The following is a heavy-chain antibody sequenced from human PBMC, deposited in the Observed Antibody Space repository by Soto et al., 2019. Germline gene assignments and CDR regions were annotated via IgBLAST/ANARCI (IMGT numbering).Heavy chain of an antibody. V-gene: IGHV1-69*04. CDR2: IIPILGIA. D-gene: IGHD3-9*01. CDR1: GGTFSSYT. J-gene: IGHJ6*03. Sequence: ASVKVSCKASGGTFSSYTISWVRQAPGQGLEWMGRIIPILGIANYAQKFQGRVTITADKSTSTAYMELSSLRSEDTAVYYCARENFEYYDILTSYYYYMDVWGKGTTVTVSS. CDR3: ARENFEYYDILTSYYYYMDV.